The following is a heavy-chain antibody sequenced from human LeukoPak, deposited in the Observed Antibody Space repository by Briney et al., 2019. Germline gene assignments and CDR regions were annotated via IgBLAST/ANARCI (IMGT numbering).Heavy chain of an antibody. CDR1: GFSVTSNY. CDR3: ARDKGTSYLSSFDY. V-gene: IGHV3-53*05. Sequence: PGGSLRLSCEASGFSVTSNYMSWVRQAPGKGLEWVAIIYSGGSTFYADSVKGRFTISRDNSKNTLYLQMNSLRAADTAVYYCARDKGTSYLSSFDYWGQGTLVTVSS. CDR2: IYSGGST. D-gene: IGHD6-6*01. J-gene: IGHJ4*02.